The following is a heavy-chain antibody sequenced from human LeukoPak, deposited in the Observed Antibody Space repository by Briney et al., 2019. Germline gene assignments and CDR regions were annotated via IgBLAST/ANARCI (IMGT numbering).Heavy chain of an antibody. CDR3: ARESDYDFWSGYYDY. CDR2: MQYDGNDK. V-gene: IGHV3-30*02. J-gene: IGHJ4*02. D-gene: IGHD3-3*01. Sequence: GGSLRLSCAASGFSFSNYGMHWVRQSPGKGLEWVAFMQYDGNDKFYADSVRGRFTISRDNSKNTLYLQMNSLRAEDTAVYYCARESDYDFWSGYYDYWGQGTLVTVSS. CDR1: GFSFSNYG.